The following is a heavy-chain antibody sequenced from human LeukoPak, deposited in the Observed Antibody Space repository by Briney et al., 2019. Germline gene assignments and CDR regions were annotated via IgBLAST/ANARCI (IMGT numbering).Heavy chain of an antibody. Sequence: GASLRLSCAASGFTFSSYSMNWVRQAPGQGLEWIAYISRSSSTIYYADSVKGRFTISRDNAKNSLYLQMNSLRAEDTAVYYCARVPTTPMPVAGTIDGWGQGTLVTVSS. CDR1: GFTFSSYS. V-gene: IGHV3-48*01. D-gene: IGHD6-19*01. J-gene: IGHJ4*02. CDR2: ISRSSSTI. CDR3: ARVPTTPMPVAGTIDG.